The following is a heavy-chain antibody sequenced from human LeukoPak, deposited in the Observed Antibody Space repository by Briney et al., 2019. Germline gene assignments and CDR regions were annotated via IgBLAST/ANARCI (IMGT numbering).Heavy chain of an antibody. D-gene: IGHD3-16*01. Sequence: ETLSLTCTVSGDSISTYYWSWIRQPPGKGLEWVSAISGNGASTYYADSVKGRFTISRDSSKNILYLQMNSLRAEDTAIYYCAKVSRFFGGHFDYWGQGTLVTVSS. CDR2: ISGNGAST. CDR1: GDSISTYY. CDR3: AKVSRFFGGHFDY. V-gene: IGHV3-23*01. J-gene: IGHJ4*02.